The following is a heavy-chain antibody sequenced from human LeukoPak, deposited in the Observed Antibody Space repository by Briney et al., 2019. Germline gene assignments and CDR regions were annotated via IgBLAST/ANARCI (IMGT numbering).Heavy chain of an antibody. CDR3: AKDEYDYVWGSYPAPDY. J-gene: IGHJ4*02. CDR2: ISYDGSNK. V-gene: IGHV3-30-3*01. Sequence: GGSLRLSCAASGFTFSNYAMHWVRQAPGKGLEWVAFISYDGSNKYYADSVKGRFTISRDNSKNTLYLQMNSLRAEDTAVYYCAKDEYDYVWGSYPAPDYWGQGTLVTVSS. D-gene: IGHD3-16*02. CDR1: GFTFSNYA.